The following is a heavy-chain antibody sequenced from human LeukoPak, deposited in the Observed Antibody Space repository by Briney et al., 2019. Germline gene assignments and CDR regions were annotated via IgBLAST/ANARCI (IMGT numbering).Heavy chain of an antibody. D-gene: IGHD4-11*01. CDR3: ASQAYSNCEVNYFDY. Sequence: SETLSLTCTVSGGSISSRSYYWGWIRQPPGKGLEWIGSIYYSGSTYYNPSLKSRVTISVDTSKNQFSLRLSSVTAADTAVYYCASQAYSNCEVNYFDYWGQGTLVTVSS. CDR1: GGSISSRSYY. J-gene: IGHJ4*02. CDR2: IYYSGST. V-gene: IGHV4-39*07.